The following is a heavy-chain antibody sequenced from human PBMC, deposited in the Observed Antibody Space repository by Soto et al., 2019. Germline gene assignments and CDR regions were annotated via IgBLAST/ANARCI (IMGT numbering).Heavy chain of an antibody. CDR1: GGSISSFY. D-gene: IGHD2-2*01. CDR3: ARDLGYCSSTNCYPYFDP. Sequence: PSETLSLTCTVSGGSISSFYWSWIRQPPGKGLEWIGYIYYSGSPNYNPSLKSRVTISVDTSKNQFSLKLSSMTAADTAVYYCARDLGYCSSTNCYPYFDPWGQGTLVTVSS. V-gene: IGHV4-59*01. CDR2: IYYSGSP. J-gene: IGHJ5*02.